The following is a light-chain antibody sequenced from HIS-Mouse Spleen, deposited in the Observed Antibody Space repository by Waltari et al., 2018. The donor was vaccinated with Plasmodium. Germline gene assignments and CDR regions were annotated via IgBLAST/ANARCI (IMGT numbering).Light chain of an antibody. CDR3: CSYAGSYTLV. Sequence: QSALTQPPSASGSPGPSVTISCTGTSSDVGGYNYVSWYQPHPGKAPKLTMYEVSKRPSGCPDRFSGYKYGNTASLTISGLQAEDEADYYCCSYAGSYTLVFGGGTKLTVL. V-gene: IGLV2-8*01. CDR1: SSDVGGYNY. J-gene: IGLJ2*01. CDR2: EVS.